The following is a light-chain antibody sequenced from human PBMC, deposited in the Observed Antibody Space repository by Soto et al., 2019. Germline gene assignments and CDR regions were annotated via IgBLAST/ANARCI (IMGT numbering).Light chain of an antibody. CDR3: CSYAGSYIFVAWV. CDR2: DVS. CDR1: SSDVGGYNY. V-gene: IGLV2-11*01. Sequence: QSVLTQPRSVSGSPGQSVTISCTGTSSDVGGYNYVSWYQQHPGKAPKLMIYDVSKRPSGVPDRFSGSKSGNTASLTISGLQAEDEADYYCCSYAGSYIFVAWVFGTGTKVTVL. J-gene: IGLJ1*01.